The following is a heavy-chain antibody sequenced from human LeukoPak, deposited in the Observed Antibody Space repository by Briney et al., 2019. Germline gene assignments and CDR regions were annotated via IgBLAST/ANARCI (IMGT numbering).Heavy chain of an antibody. Sequence: GGSLRLSCAASGFTFSSYGMSWVRQAPGKGLEWVSAISGSGGSTYYADSVKGRFTISRDNSKNTLYLQMNSLRAEDTAVYYCAKDLYGSGSPLGGMDVWGKGTTVTISS. J-gene: IGHJ6*04. CDR3: AKDLYGSGSPLGGMDV. V-gene: IGHV3-23*01. CDR2: ISGSGGST. D-gene: IGHD3-10*01. CDR1: GFTFSSYG.